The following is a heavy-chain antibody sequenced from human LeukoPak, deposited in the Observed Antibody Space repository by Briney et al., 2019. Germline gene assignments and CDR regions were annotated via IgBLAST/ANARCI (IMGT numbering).Heavy chain of an antibody. CDR2: INPNSGGT. J-gene: IGHJ4*02. CDR3: ARDYSRDVGAAGY. D-gene: IGHD1-26*01. V-gene: IGHV1-2*02. Sequence: ASVKVSCKASGYTFTGYYMHWERQAPGQGLEWMGWINPNSGGTNYAQMFQGRVTMTRDTSISTAYMELSRLRSDDTAVYYCARDYSRDVGAAGYWGQGTLVTVSS. CDR1: GYTFTGYY.